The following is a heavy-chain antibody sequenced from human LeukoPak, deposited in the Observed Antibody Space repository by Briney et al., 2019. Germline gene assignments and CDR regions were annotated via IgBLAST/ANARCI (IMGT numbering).Heavy chain of an antibody. D-gene: IGHD6-19*01. CDR3: AREVGGWYGGDCYYYGMDV. CDR2: ISAYNGNT. CDR1: GYTFTSYG. J-gene: IGHJ6*02. Sequence: ASVKVSCKASGYTFTSYGISWVRQAPGQGLEWMGWISAYNGNTNYAQKLQGRVTMTTDTSTSTAYMELRSLRSDDTAVYYCAREVGGWYGGDCYYYGMDVWGQGTTVTVSS. V-gene: IGHV1-18*01.